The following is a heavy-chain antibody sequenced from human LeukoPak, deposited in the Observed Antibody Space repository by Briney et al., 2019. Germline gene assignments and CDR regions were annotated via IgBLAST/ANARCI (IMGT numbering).Heavy chain of an antibody. Sequence: ASVKVSCKASGYTFTRYGVSWVRQAPGQGLEWMGWIRGDNGNTNYAQNFQGRVTMTTDTPSSTAYMEVRSLRSDDTAVYYCARVGMLTGYYFFDYWGRGTLVTVSS. CDR1: GYTFTRYG. J-gene: IGHJ4*02. V-gene: IGHV1-18*01. D-gene: IGHD3-9*01. CDR2: IRGDNGNT. CDR3: ARVGMLTGYYFFDY.